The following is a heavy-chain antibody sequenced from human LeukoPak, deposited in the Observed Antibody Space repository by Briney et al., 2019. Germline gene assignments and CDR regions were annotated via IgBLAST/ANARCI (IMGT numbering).Heavy chain of an antibody. CDR3: AKGVWFGELFISHGMDV. CDR2: ISGSGANT. Sequence: GGSLRLSCAASGFSLSSYAMSWGRQAPGRGLEWVSAISGSGANTYYADSVKGRFTISRDNSKNTLYLQMNSLRAEDTAVYYCAKGVWFGELFISHGMDVWGQGTTVTVSS. V-gene: IGHV3-23*01. D-gene: IGHD3-10*01. J-gene: IGHJ6*02. CDR1: GFSLSSYA.